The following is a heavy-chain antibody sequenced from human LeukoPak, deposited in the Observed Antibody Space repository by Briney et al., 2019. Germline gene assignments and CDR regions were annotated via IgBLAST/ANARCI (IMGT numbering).Heavy chain of an antibody. D-gene: IGHD3-10*01. CDR3: GRDVVWSVRGYYYYGMDV. CDR2: ISGDTGNT. J-gene: IGHJ6*02. Sequence: GASVKVSCKASGYTFSNYGISWVRQAPGQGLEWMGWISGDTGNTRYAQDFEGRVTMTTDTSTSTAYMELRSLRSDDTAVYYCGRDVVWSVRGYYYYGMDVWGQGTTVTVSS. V-gene: IGHV1-18*01. CDR1: GYTFSNYG.